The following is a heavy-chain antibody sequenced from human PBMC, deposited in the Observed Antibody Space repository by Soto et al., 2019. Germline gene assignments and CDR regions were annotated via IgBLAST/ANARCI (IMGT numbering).Heavy chain of an antibody. D-gene: IGHD3-22*01. V-gene: IGHV3-48*01. CDR2: IGIGSSTK. CDR3: ARDQLYYNDISGRPLNAFDV. J-gene: IGHJ3*01. Sequence: GGSLRLSCAASGFTFRNYGMNWVRQAPGKGLEWVSYIGIGSSTKYYAEYVKGRFTIPRDNAKNSLYLQMNSLRAEDTAVYYCARDQLYYNDISGRPLNAFDVWGQGTMVTVSS. CDR1: GFTFRNYG.